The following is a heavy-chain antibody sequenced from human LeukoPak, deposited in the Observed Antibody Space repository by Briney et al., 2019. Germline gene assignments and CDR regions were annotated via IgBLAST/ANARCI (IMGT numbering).Heavy chain of an antibody. D-gene: IGHD3-22*01. CDR3: ARVADSSGYYNVFDF. J-gene: IGHJ4*02. V-gene: IGHV4-4*07. Sequence: SETLSLTCTVSGASISSFYWSWIRQPAGKGLEWIGRIYISGTTKYNPSLKSRVTMSVDTSKNQFSLKLSSVTAADTAVYYCARVADSSGYYNVFDFWGQGTLVIVSS. CDR2: IYISGTT. CDR1: GASISSFY.